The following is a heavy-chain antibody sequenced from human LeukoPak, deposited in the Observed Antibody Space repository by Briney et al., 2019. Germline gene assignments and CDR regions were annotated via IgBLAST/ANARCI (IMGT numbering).Heavy chain of an antibody. V-gene: IGHV3-48*03. CDR2: ISSSGSTI. J-gene: IGHJ5*02. Sequence: PGGSLRLSCAASGFTFSSYEMNWVRQAPGKGLEWVSYISSSGSTIYYADSVKGRFTISRDNAKNSLYLQMNSLKTEDTAVYYCTTVAAAGTNWFDPWGQGTLVTVSS. CDR1: GFTFSSYE. CDR3: TTVAAAGTNWFDP. D-gene: IGHD6-13*01.